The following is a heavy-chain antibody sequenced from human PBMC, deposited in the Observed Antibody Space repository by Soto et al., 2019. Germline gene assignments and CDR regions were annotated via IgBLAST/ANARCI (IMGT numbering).Heavy chain of an antibody. CDR2: VFYTGRA. J-gene: IGHJ5*02. CDR1: GGYLGSYY. D-gene: IGHD6-6*01. V-gene: IGHV4-59*12. CDR3: ARGSFSSSSSWFDP. Sequence: SETQSLTCPVSGGYLGSYYWSWIRQPPGKGLEWIGYVFYTGRANYNPSLHSRVSIAVDTTENQFSLKLTSVTAADTSVYYCARGSFSSSSSWFDPWGRGTLVTVPQ.